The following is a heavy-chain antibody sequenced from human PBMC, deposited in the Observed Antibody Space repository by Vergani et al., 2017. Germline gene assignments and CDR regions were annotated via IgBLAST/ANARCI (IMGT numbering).Heavy chain of an antibody. CDR2: INHSGST. Sequence: QVQLQQWGAGLLKPSETLSLTCAVYGGSFSGYYWSWIRQPPGKGLEWIGEINHSGSTNYNPSLKSRVTISVDTSKNQFSLKLSSVTAADTAVYYCARRPGWLRPGASYYFGYWGQGTLVTVSS. CDR1: GGSFSGYY. J-gene: IGHJ4*02. D-gene: IGHD5-12*01. V-gene: IGHV4-34*01. CDR3: ARRPGWLRPGASYYFGY.